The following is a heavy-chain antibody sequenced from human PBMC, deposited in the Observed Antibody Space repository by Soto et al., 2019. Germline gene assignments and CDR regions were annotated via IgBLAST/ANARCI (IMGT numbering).Heavy chain of an antibody. Sequence: QVQVLQSGAEVKKPGASVKVSCKASEYTFTSYTMHWVRQAPGQRLEWMGWINGGNGNTKYSQKFQGRVTITRDTSASTAYMELSSLRSDXXXVYYCARELQGLYYFDYWGQGTLVTVSS. CDR3: ARELQGLYYFDY. V-gene: IGHV1-3*01. CDR1: EYTFTSYT. CDR2: INGGNGNT. J-gene: IGHJ4*02. D-gene: IGHD4-4*01.